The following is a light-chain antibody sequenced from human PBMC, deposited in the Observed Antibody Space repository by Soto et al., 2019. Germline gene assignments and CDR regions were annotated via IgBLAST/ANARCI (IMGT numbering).Light chain of an antibody. V-gene: IGKV3-20*01. CDR2: GAS. Sequence: EIVLTQSPGTLSLSPGVRATLSCRASQSVRSNYLAWYQQKPGQAPRLLIYGASSRATGIPDRFSGSGSGTDFTLAISRLEPEDFAVYYCQHYGSSAYTFGQGTTQEIK. CDR1: QSVRSNY. CDR3: QHYGSSAYT. J-gene: IGKJ2*01.